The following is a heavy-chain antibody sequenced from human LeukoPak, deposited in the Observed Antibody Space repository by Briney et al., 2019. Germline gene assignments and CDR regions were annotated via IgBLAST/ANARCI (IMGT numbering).Heavy chain of an antibody. D-gene: IGHD6-13*01. CDR2: ISSSSSTI. Sequence: GGSLRLSCAASGFTFSSYSINWVRQAPGKGLEWVSYISSSSSTIYYADSVKGRFTISRDNAKNSLYLQMNSLRAEDTAVYYCASKTGYSSSWRFDYWGQGTLVTVSS. V-gene: IGHV3-48*04. CDR3: ASKTGYSSSWRFDY. J-gene: IGHJ4*02. CDR1: GFTFSSYS.